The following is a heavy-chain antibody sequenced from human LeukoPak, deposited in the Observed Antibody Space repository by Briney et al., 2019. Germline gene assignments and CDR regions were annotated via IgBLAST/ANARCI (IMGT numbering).Heavy chain of an antibody. Sequence: LTFSVYGRSFSDYYGDWIRQPPGKGLGWVSYITGSGSTIYYADSVKGRFTLSRDNAKTSLYLQMNSLRAEDTAVYYCAELGITMIGGVWGKGTTVTISS. CDR1: GRSFSDYY. CDR3: AELGITMIGGV. D-gene: IGHD3-10*02. J-gene: IGHJ6*04. V-gene: IGHV3-11*04. CDR2: ITGSGSTI.